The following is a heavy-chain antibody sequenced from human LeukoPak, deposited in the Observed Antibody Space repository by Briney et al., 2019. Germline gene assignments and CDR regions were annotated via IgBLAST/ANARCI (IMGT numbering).Heavy chain of an antibody. D-gene: IGHD4-11*01. CDR1: GGSISSGGYS. V-gene: IGHV4-30-2*01. J-gene: IGHJ4*02. Sequence: SQTLSLTCAVSGGSISSGGYSWSWIRQPPGKSLEWIGYIYHSGSTYYNPSLKSRVTISVDRSKNQFSLKLSSVTAADTAVYYCARGVDYSNYFDYWGQGTLVTVSS. CDR2: IYHSGST. CDR3: ARGVDYSNYFDY.